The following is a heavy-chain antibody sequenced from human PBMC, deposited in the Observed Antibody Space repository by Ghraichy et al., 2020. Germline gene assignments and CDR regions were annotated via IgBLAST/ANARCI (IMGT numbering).Heavy chain of an antibody. CDR2: IYYSGST. V-gene: IGHV4-59*01. CDR3: ARATAVTTSWFDP. D-gene: IGHD4-11*01. CDR1: GGSISSYY. J-gene: IGHJ5*02. Sequence: SETLSLTCTVSGGSISSYYWSWIRQPPGKGLEWIGYIYYSGSTNYNPSLKSRVTISVDTSKNQFSLKLSSVTAADTAVYYCARATAVTTSWFDPWGQGTLVTVSS.